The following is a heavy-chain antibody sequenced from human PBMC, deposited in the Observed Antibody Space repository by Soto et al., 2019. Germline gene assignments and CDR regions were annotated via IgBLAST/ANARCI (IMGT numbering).Heavy chain of an antibody. D-gene: IGHD1-26*01. J-gene: IGHJ2*01. CDR2: IIPIFGTA. CDR3: ARGAKYSGGYRNWYFDL. V-gene: IGHV1-69*01. CDR1: GGTFSSYA. Sequence: VQLVQSGAEVKKPGSSVKVSCKASGGTFSSYAISWVRQAPGQRLEWMGGIIPIFGTANYAQKFQGRVTSTADESTSTAYMELSSLRSEDTAVYYCARGAKYSGGYRNWYFDLWGRGTLVTVSS.